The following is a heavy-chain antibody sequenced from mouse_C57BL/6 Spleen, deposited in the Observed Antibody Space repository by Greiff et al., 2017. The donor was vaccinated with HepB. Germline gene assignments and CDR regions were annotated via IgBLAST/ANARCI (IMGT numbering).Heavy chain of an antibody. CDR3: ASYYYSNYEGFAY. V-gene: IGHV2-6*01. D-gene: IGHD2-5*01. CDR2: IWGVGST. CDR1: GFSLTSYG. Sequence: VQLQQSGPGLVAPSQSLSITCTVSGFSLTSYGVDWVRQSPGKGLEWLGVIWGVGSTNYNSALKSRLSISKDNSKSQVFLKMNSLQTDDTAMYYCASYYYSNYEGFAYWGQGTLVTVSA. J-gene: IGHJ3*01.